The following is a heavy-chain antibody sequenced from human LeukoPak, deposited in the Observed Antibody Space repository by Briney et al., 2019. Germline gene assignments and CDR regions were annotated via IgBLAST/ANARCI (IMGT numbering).Heavy chain of an antibody. CDR2: ISASGTLT. J-gene: IGHJ6*04. V-gene: IGHV3-48*03. Sequence: GGSLRLSCAASGFSFSTYEMNWVRQAPGKGLEWISYISASGTLTHYADSVEGRFTISRDNAKNSLYLQMNSLRGEDTAVYYCAELGITMIGGVWGKGTTVTISS. D-gene: IGHD3-10*02. CDR3: AELGITMIGGV. CDR1: GFSFSTYE.